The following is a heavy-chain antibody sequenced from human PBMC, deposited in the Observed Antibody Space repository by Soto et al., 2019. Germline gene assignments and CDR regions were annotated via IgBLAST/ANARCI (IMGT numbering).Heavy chain of an antibody. J-gene: IGHJ5*02. Sequence: QVQLQESGPGLVKPSQTLSLTCTVSGGSISSDDYYWSWIRQPPGKGLEWIGYIYYSGSSYDNPSLQSRVTISIDTSNHQLTLKLSSVTAADTAVYYCATTSPCGSGTWFDPCGQGTLVTVSS. D-gene: IGHD3-10*01. CDR1: GGSISSDDYY. CDR3: ATTSPCGSGTWFDP. CDR2: IYYSGSS. V-gene: IGHV4-30-4*01.